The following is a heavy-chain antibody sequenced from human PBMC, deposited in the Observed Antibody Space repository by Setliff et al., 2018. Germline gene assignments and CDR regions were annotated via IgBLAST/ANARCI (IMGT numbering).Heavy chain of an antibody. Sequence: ASVKVSCKVSGSTLTELTMYWVRQAPGKGLEWMGSFNPEDDEIIYAQKFLGRVTMTEDTSTDTAYMELSSLRSEDTAVYYCARGWGVITIFGMDYYMDVWGKGTTVTVSS. D-gene: IGHD3-3*01. CDR2: FNPEDDEI. CDR1: GSTLTELT. V-gene: IGHV1-24*01. J-gene: IGHJ6*03. CDR3: ARGWGVITIFGMDYYMDV.